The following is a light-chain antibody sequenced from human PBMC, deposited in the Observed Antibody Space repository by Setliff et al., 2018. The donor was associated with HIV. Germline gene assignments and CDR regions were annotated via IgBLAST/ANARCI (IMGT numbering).Light chain of an antibody. V-gene: IGLV1-40*01. Sequence: QSVLTQPPSVSGAPGQRVTISCTGSSSNIGGGYDVHWYRQPPGTAPKLLIYGHTNRPSGVPDRFSGYKSGTSASLAITGLQAEDEADYYCQSYDASLSAFVFGTGTKVTVL. CDR2: GHT. J-gene: IGLJ1*01. CDR3: QSYDASLSAFV. CDR1: SSNIGGGYD.